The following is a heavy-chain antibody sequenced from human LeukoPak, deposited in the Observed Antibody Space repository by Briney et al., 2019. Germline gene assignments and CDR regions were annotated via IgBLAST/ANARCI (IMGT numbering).Heavy chain of an antibody. Sequence: PSQTLSLTCTVSGGSISSGSYYWSWIRQPAGKGLEWIGRIYTSGSTNYNPSLKSRVTISVDTAKNQFSLKLSSVTAADTAVYYCAREKIAVAGPFDPWGQGTLVTVSS. V-gene: IGHV4-61*02. J-gene: IGHJ5*02. CDR2: IYTSGST. D-gene: IGHD6-19*01. CDR3: AREKIAVAGPFDP. CDR1: GGSISSGSYY.